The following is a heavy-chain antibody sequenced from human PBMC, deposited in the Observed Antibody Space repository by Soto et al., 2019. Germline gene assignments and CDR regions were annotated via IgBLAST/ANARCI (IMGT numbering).Heavy chain of an antibody. CDR3: AKGLHPGRDNYQYGGDS. D-gene: IGHD3-16*01. V-gene: IGHV3-30*18. Sequence: QVQLVESGGGVVKPGRSLRLSCAASGFSFSTYGMHWVRQAPGKGLEWVAIITFDGSRKHYVDSIRGRFTISRDNSGNTVYLQMNSLSAEDTAVYFCAKGLHPGRDNYQYGGDSWGQGVLVTVSS. CDR1: GFSFSTYG. J-gene: IGHJ4*02. CDR2: ITFDGSRK.